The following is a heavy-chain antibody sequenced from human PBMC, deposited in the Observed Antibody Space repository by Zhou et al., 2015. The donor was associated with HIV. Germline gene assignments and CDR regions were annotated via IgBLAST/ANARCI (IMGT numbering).Heavy chain of an antibody. CDR3: ARERGGATRPGWRYFDL. J-gene: IGHJ2*01. D-gene: IGHD6-6*01. CDR2: IIPVFGTT. CDR1: GGSFSTDG. V-gene: IGHV1-69*06. Sequence: QVYLVQSGAELRKPGASVKVSCKASGGSFSTDGISWVRQAPGQGLEWVGGIIPVFGTTKNAQKFQGRVTITADRSTSTAYMDLRSLRFEDTAVYYCARERGGATRPGWRYFDLWGRGTLVTVSS.